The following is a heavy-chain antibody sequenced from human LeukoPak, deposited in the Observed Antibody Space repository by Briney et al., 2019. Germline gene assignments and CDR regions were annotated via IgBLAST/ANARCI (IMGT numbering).Heavy chain of an antibody. Sequence: GGSLRLSCAASGFTFSSYWMHWVRQAPRKGVVWVSRIKSDGSTRYADSVKGRFTISRDNAKNTVSLQMNSLRAEDTGVYYCARAPSEIGGYYPEYFRHWGQGTLVTVSP. D-gene: IGHD3-22*01. V-gene: IGHV3-74*01. CDR2: IKSDGST. J-gene: IGHJ1*01. CDR1: GFTFSSYW. CDR3: ARAPSEIGGYYPEYFRH.